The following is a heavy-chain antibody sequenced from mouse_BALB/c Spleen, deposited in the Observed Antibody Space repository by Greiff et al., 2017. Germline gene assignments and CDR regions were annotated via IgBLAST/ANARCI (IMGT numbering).Heavy chain of an antibody. CDR1: GFTFSSFG. CDR2: ISSGSSTI. J-gene: IGHJ4*01. Sequence: EVKLMESGGGLVQPGGSRKLSCAASGFTFSSFGMHWVRQAPEKGLEWVAYISSGSSTIYYADTVKGRFTISRDNPKNTLFLQMTSLRSEDTAMYYCARGNYYGSSRGAMDYWGQGTSVTVSS. V-gene: IGHV5-17*02. D-gene: IGHD1-1*01. CDR3: ARGNYYGSSRGAMDY.